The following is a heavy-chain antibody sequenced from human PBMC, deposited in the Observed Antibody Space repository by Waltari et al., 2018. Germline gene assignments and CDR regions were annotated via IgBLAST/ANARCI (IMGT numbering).Heavy chain of an antibody. V-gene: IGHV3-30*18. CDR2: IWYDGSKK. Sequence: QVQLVESGGGVVQPGRSLRLSCAASGFTFSSYGMHWVRQAPGKGRGWVAVIWYDGSKKYYADSVKGRFTISRDKSKNTLYLQMNSLRAEDTAMYYCAKDRRGYAGYGDLDYWGQGTLVTVSS. CDR3: AKDRRGYAGYGDLDY. J-gene: IGHJ4*02. CDR1: GFTFSSYG. D-gene: IGHD4-17*01.